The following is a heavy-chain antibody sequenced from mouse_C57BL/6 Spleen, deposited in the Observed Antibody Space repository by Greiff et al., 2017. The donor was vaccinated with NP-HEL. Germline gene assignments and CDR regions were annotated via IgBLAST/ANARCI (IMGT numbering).Heavy chain of an antibody. V-gene: IGHV5-4*01. CDR2: ISDGGSYT. Sequence: EVQGVESGGGLVKPGGSLKLSCAASGFTFSSYAMSWVRQTPEKRLEWVATISDGGSYTYYPDNVKGRFTISRDNAKNNLYLQMSHLKSEDTAMYYCARDGQLREYYFDYRGQGTTLTVSS. CDR1: GFTFSSYA. CDR3: ARDGQLREYYFDY. J-gene: IGHJ2*01. D-gene: IGHD3-2*02.